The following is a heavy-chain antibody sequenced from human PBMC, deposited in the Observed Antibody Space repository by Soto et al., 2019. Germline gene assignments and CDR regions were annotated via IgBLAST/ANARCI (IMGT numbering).Heavy chain of an antibody. CDR2: IDPNGGTT. D-gene: IGHD4-17*01. J-gene: IGHJ4*02. V-gene: IGHV1-46*01. Sequence: RASVKVSCKASGYSFIYYYIHWVRQAPGQGLEWMGMIDPNGGTTTYAQSFQGRVTLTRNTSTSTVYMKLSSLRSDETAMYYFARAPANYGDYMYYFDYWGQGTLVTVSS. CDR3: ARAPANYGDYMYYFDY. CDR1: GYSFIYYY.